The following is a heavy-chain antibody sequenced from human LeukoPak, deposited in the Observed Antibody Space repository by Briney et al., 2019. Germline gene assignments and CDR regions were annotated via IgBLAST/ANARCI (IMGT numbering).Heavy chain of an antibody. Sequence: GGSLRLSCVASGFTFSTYGMSWVRQAPGKGLEWVSAISGGGYNTYYTDSVKGRFIISRDNSANTLYLQMNSLRAEDTAFYYCAKDHRPCSTTSCPPFDHWGQGTLVTVSS. V-gene: IGHV3-23*01. J-gene: IGHJ4*02. CDR3: AKDHRPCSTTSCPPFDH. CDR2: ISGGGYNT. CDR1: GFTFSTYG. D-gene: IGHD2-2*01.